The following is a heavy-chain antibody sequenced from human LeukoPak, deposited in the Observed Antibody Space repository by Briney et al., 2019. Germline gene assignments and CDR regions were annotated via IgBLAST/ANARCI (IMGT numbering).Heavy chain of an antibody. J-gene: IGHJ4*02. CDR1: GGSISGSSYY. CDR3: ARDSGSCKLDY. Sequence: SETLSLTCTVSGGSISGSSYYWGWIRQPPGKGLEWIGNIYYSGSTIYNPSLKSRVTISVDTSKNQFSLKLSSVTAADTALYYCARDSGSCKLDYWGQGTLVTVSS. V-gene: IGHV4-39*07. CDR2: IYYSGST. D-gene: IGHD1-26*01.